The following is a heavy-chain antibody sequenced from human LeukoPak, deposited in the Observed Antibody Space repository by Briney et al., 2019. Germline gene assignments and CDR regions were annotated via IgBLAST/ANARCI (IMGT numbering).Heavy chain of an antibody. J-gene: IGHJ3*02. D-gene: IGHD3-22*01. V-gene: IGHV1-24*01. CDR3: ARGRNYYDSSGYDI. CDR2: FDPEDGET. CDR1: GYTLTELS. Sequence: ASVKVSCKVSGYTLTELSMHWVRQAPGKGLEWMGGFDPEDGETIYAQKFQGRVTMTRNTSISTAYMELSSLRSEDTAVYYCARGRNYYDSSGYDIWGQGTMVTVSS.